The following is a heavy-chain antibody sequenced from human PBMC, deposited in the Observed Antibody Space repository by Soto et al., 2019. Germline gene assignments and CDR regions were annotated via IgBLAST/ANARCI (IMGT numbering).Heavy chain of an antibody. J-gene: IGHJ4*02. CDR2: INGRTGDT. CDR3: ARGLWFGEFHFDY. D-gene: IGHD3-10*01. V-gene: IGHV1-3*01. Sequence: ASVKVSCKTSGYSFTYYALHWVLQAPGQRPEWMGWINGRTGDTKYSRKFQGRVTFTRDTSASAAYLDLSSLISEDTAVYYCARGLWFGEFHFDYWGQGSPVTVSS. CDR1: GYSFTYYA.